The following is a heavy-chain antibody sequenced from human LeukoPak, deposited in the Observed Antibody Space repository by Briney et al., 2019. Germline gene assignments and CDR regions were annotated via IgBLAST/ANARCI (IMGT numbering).Heavy chain of an antibody. CDR3: ARGLRFLEWLPYGMDV. V-gene: IGHV4-39*07. CDR2: IYHSGTT. Sequence: SETLSLTCAVSGGSIISSSYNWGWIRQPPGKGLEWIGTIYHSGTTYYNPSLKSRVTISVDTSKNQFSLKLSSVTAADTAVYYCARGLRFLEWLPYGMDVWGQGTTVTVSS. D-gene: IGHD3-3*01. J-gene: IGHJ6*02. CDR1: GGSIISSSYN.